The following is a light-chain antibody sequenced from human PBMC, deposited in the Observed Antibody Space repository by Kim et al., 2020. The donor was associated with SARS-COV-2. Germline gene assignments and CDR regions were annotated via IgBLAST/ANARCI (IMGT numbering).Light chain of an antibody. J-gene: IGKJ3*01. CDR2: AAS. Sequence: AIRMTQSPSSFSASTGDRVPITCRASQGISSYLAWYQQKPGKAPKLLIYAASTLQSGVPSRFSGSGSGTDFTLTISCLQSEDFATYYCQQYYSYPITFGPGTKVDIK. V-gene: IGKV1-8*01. CDR3: QQYYSYPIT. CDR1: QGISSY.